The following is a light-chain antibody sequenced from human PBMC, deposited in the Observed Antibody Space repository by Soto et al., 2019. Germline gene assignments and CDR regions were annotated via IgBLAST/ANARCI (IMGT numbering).Light chain of an antibody. CDR2: GAS. CDR1: QNIDSN. J-gene: IGKJ1*01. Sequence: EIVMTQSPATLSVSPGDRVTLSCRASQNIDSNLVWYQQKPGQAPRLLIYGASTRATGIPARFSGSGSGTEFTLTISSLQSEDFAAYYCQQYHNWPRTFGQGTKVEVK. CDR3: QQYHNWPRT. V-gene: IGKV3-15*01.